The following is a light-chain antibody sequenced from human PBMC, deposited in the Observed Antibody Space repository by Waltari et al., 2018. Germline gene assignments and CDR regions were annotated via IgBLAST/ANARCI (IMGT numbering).Light chain of an antibody. J-gene: IGKJ4*01. CDR3: QQRSKSPLA. CDR2: DAS. V-gene: IGKV3-11*01. CDR1: QPVSSY. Sequence: EIVLTQSPATLSLSPGERATLSCRASQPVSSYLAWYQQKPGQAPRLLLYDASNRATGIPARFSGSGSGTDFTLTISSLEPEDFAVYYCQQRSKSPLAFGGGTKVEIK.